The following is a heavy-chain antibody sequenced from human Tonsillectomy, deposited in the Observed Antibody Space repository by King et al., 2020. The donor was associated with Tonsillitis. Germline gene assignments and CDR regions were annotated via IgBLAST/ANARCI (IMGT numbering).Heavy chain of an antibody. CDR1: GFTFSTCD. CDR3: AKSGHSDILTGHPTFEYYYYYMDV. Sequence: VQLVESGGGVVRPGRSLRLSCAASGFTFSTCDMHWVRQAPGKGLEWVALLSYDGNIENYADSVKGRFTISRDNSNNTLYLQTNSLRAEDTAVYFCAKSGHSDILTGHPTFEYYYYYMDVWGKGTTVTVSS. V-gene: IGHV3-30*18. CDR2: LSYDGNIE. D-gene: IGHD3-9*01. J-gene: IGHJ6*03.